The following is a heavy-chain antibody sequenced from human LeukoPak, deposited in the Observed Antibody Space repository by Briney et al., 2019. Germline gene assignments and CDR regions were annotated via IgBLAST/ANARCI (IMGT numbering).Heavy chain of an antibody. CDR2: ISGSGGST. CDR1: GFTFSSYA. J-gene: IGHJ6*02. D-gene: IGHD3-9*01. V-gene: IGHV3-23*01. CDR3: ARELHADFDWLPPPYGMDV. Sequence: PGGSLRLSCAASGFTFSSYAMSWVRQAPGKGLEWVSAISGSGGSTYYADSVKGRFTISRDNAKNSLYLQMNSLRAEDTAVYYCARELHADFDWLPPPYGMDVWGQGTTVTVSS.